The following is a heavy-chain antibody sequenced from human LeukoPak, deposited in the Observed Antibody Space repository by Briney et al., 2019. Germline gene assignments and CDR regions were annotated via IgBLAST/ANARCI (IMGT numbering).Heavy chain of an antibody. CDR1: GFTFSSYG. CDR2: IRYDGSNK. D-gene: IGHD3-10*01. CDR3: AKSPGVLLWFGSFDY. Sequence: PGGSLRLSCAASGFTFSSYGMHWVRQAPGKGLEWVAFIRYDGSNKYYADSVKGRFTISRDNSKNTLYLQMNSLRAEDTAVYYCAKSPGVLLWFGSFDYWGQGILVTVSS. V-gene: IGHV3-30*02. J-gene: IGHJ4*02.